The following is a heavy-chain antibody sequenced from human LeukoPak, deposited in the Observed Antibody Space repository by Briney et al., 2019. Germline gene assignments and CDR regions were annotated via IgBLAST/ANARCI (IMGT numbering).Heavy chain of an antibody. J-gene: IGHJ6*02. CDR2: ISYDGCNK. CDR1: GFTFSSYA. D-gene: IGHD6-13*01. V-gene: IGHV3-30-3*01. CDR3: ARLAAAGPIYYYYGMDA. Sequence: PGGSLRLSCAASGFTFSSYAMHWVRQAPGKGLEWVAVISYDGCNKYYADSVKGRFTISRDNSKNTLYLQMNSLRAEDTAVYYCARLAAAGPIYYYYGMDAWGQGTTVTVSS.